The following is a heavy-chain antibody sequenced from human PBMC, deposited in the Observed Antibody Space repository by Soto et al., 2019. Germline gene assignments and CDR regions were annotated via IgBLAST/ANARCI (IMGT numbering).Heavy chain of an antibody. D-gene: IGHD3-10*01. CDR1: GGSISNGDYC. CDR3: ARVGGFGATTIDY. Sequence: SETLSLTWTVSGGSISNGDYCWSWIRQPPGKGLEWIGYIYYSGSTYYNPSLKSRVTISVDTSKNQFSLKLSSVTAADTAVYYCARVGGFGATTIDYWGQGTLVTVSS. V-gene: IGHV4-30-4*01. J-gene: IGHJ4*02. CDR2: IYYSGST.